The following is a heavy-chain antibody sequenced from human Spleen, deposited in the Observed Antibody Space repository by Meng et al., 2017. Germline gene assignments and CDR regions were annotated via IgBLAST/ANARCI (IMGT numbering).Heavy chain of an antibody. D-gene: IGHD3/OR15-3a*01. V-gene: IGHV3-23*01. CDR3: AKDRDLWAGYYPLFAS. CDR1: GFTFSSYA. Sequence: GESLKISCAASGFTFSSYAMSWVRQAPGKGLEWVSDIDSSGGSTYYGDSVRGRFTISRDNSKNTLYLQMNSLRAEDTAVYYCAKDRDLWAGYYPLFASWVQGTLVTVSS. J-gene: IGHJ4*02. CDR2: IDSSGGST.